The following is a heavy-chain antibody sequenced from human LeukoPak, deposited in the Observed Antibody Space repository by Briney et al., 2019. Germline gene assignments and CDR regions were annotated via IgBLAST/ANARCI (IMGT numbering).Heavy chain of an antibody. V-gene: IGHV3-30*18. CDR1: GFTFSNYG. Sequence: QSGGSLRLSCAASGFTFSNYGMQWVRQAPGKGLEWVAVISYTGETKYYGDSVKGRFTISRDNSKNTLYLQMNSLRAEDTAVYYCVKETDEYSSSGSDYWGQGTLVTVSS. CDR3: VKETDEYSSSGSDY. J-gene: IGHJ4*02. CDR2: ISYTGETK. D-gene: IGHD6-6*01.